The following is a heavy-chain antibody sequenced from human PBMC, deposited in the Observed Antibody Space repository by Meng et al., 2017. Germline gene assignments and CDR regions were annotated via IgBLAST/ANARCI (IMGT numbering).Heavy chain of an antibody. CDR1: GFTFSSYS. CDR3: ARDRLRGFGELQNNYYGMDV. CDR2: ISSSSSYI. D-gene: IGHD3-10*01. J-gene: IGHJ6*02. V-gene: IGHV3-21*01. Sequence: LSLTCAASGFTFSSYSMNWVRQAPGKGLEWVSSISSSSSYIYYADSVKGRFTISRDNAKNSLYLQMNSLRAEDTAVYYCARDRLRGFGELQNNYYGMDVWGQGTTVTVSS.